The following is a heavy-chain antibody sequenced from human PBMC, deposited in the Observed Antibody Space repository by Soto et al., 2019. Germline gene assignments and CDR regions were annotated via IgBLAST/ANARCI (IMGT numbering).Heavy chain of an antibody. V-gene: IGHV5-51*01. CDR1: GYSFTSYW. CDR3: ARSPREGNRCYYYYMDV. CDR2: IYPGDSDT. J-gene: IGHJ6*03. D-gene: IGHD1-1*01. Sequence: GESLKISCKGSGYSFTSYWIGWVRQMPGKGLEWMGIIYPGDSDTRYSPSFQGQVTISADKSISTAYLQWSSLKASDTARYYCARSPREGNRCYYYYMDVWGKGTTVTVSS.